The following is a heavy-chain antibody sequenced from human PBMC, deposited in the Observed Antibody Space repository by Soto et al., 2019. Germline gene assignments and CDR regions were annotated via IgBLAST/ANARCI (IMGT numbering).Heavy chain of an antibody. CDR1: GYSFSNYW. D-gene: IGHD1-26*01. Sequence: EVQLVQSGAEVKKPGESLKISCKGSGYSFSNYWIGWVRQMPGKVLEWMGIIYPGDSDTRYSPSFQGQVTISADKSISTAYLQWNSLKASDTAMYFCTLGAKSYIFDYWGQGTLVTVSS. V-gene: IGHV5-51*03. CDR2: IYPGDSDT. J-gene: IGHJ4*02. CDR3: TLGAKSYIFDY.